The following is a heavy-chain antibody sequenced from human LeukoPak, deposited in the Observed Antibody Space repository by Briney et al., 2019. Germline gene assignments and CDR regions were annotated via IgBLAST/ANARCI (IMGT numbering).Heavy chain of an antibody. V-gene: IGHV3-23*01. Sequence: GGSLRLSCAASGFTFSSYAMSWVRQAPGKGLEWVSAISGSGGGTYYADSVKGRFTISRDNSKNTLYLQMNSLRAEDTAVYYCAKVNDFWSGYFDYWGQGTLVTVSA. CDR1: GFTFSSYA. J-gene: IGHJ4*02. D-gene: IGHD3-3*01. CDR3: AKVNDFWSGYFDY. CDR2: ISGSGGGT.